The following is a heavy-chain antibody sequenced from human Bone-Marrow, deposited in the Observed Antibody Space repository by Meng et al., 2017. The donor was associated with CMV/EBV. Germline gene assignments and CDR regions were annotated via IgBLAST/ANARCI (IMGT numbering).Heavy chain of an antibody. V-gene: IGHV1-69*10. Sequence: SVKVSCKASGGTFSSYAISWVRQAPGQGLEWMGGIIPILGIANYAQKFQGRVTITADKSTSTAYMELSSLRSEDTAVYYCARQQETFWSGYYSRYYYYGMDVWGQGNTVNGAS. CDR2: IIPILGIA. CDR3: ARQQETFWSGYYSRYYYYGMDV. J-gene: IGHJ6*01. D-gene: IGHD3-3*01. CDR1: GGTFSSYA.